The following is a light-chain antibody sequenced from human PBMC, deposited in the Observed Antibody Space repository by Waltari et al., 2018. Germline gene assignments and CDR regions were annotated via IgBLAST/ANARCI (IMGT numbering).Light chain of an antibody. Sequence: QSVLTQPPSASGTPGQRVTISCSGSSSNIGSNTVNWYQQLPGTAPKLLIYSNNRRPSVLPDRFAGSKSGTSASLALSGLQSEDEADYYCAAWYDSLNAVVFGGGTKLTVL. CDR2: SNN. CDR1: SSNIGSNT. V-gene: IGLV1-44*01. J-gene: IGLJ2*01. CDR3: AAWYDSLNAVV.